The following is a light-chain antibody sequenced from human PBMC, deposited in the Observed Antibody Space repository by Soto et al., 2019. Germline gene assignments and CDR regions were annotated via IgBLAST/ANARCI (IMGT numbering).Light chain of an antibody. CDR3: QQSNNWPWT. CDR1: QSVSSS. Sequence: EIVMTQSPATLSVSPGERATLSCRASQSVSSSLAWYQQKPGQAPRLLIYGASTRATGVPAKFRGSGSGTEFTLTISSLQSEDFAVYYCQQSNNWPWTFGQGTLLEIK. J-gene: IGKJ5*01. V-gene: IGKV3-15*01. CDR2: GAS.